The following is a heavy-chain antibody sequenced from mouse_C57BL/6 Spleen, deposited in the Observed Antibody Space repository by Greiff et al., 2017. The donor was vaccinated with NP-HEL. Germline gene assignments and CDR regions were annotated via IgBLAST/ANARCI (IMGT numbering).Heavy chain of an antibody. Sequence: EVHLVESGGGLVQPGGSLSLSCAASGFTFTDYYMSWVRQPPGKALEWLGFIRNKANGYTTEYSASVKGRFTISRDNSQSILYLQMNALRAEDSATYYCARHSSGFFAYWGQGTLVTVSA. V-gene: IGHV7-3*01. CDR1: GFTFTDYY. CDR3: ARHSSGFFAY. CDR2: IRNKANGYTT. J-gene: IGHJ3*01. D-gene: IGHD3-2*02.